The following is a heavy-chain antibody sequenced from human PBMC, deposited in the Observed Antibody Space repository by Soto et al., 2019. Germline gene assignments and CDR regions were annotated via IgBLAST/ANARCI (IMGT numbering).Heavy chain of an antibody. Sequence: SETLSLTCTVSGGSISGYLWNWSRQPPGKGLEWIGYMSYTGNTNYNPSLTSRVSISADTSKNQFSLNLNSVTAADTAVYYCARADTTIVPLAQWGQGTLVTVSS. V-gene: IGHV4-59*01. CDR1: GGSISGYL. J-gene: IGHJ4*02. CDR2: MSYTGNT. D-gene: IGHD3-10*01. CDR3: ARADTTIVPLAQ.